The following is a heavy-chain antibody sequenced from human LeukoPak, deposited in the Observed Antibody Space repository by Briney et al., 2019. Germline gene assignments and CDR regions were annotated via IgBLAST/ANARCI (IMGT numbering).Heavy chain of an antibody. CDR2: IYTSGST. Sequence: SETLSLTCTVSGGSISSGSYYWSWIRQPAGKGQEWIGRIYTSGSTNYNPSLKSRVTISVDRSKNQFSLKLSSVTAADTAVYYCAREGYCSSTSCRRGGKSDAFDIWGQGTMVTVSS. J-gene: IGHJ3*02. V-gene: IGHV4-61*02. CDR3: AREGYCSSTSCRRGGKSDAFDI. CDR1: GGSISSGSYY. D-gene: IGHD2-2*01.